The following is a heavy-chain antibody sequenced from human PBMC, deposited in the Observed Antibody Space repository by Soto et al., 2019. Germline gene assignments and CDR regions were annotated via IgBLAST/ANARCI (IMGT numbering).Heavy chain of an antibody. J-gene: IGHJ4*02. V-gene: IGHV4-39*01. CDR1: GGSISSSSYY. CDR3: ASLSGYSISY. CDR2: IYYSGST. Sequence: SETLSLTCTVSGGSISSSSYYWGWIRQPPGKGLEWIGSIYYSGSTYYNPSLRSRVTISVDTSKNQFSLKLRSVTAADTAVYYCASLSGYSISYWGQGTLVTVSS. D-gene: IGHD6-13*01.